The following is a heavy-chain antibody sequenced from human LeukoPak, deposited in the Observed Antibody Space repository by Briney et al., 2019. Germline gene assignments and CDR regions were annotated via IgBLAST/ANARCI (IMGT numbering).Heavy chain of an antibody. D-gene: IGHD3-22*01. J-gene: IGHJ4*02. V-gene: IGHV1-18*01. Sequence: ASVKVSCKASGYTFTSYGVSWVRQAPGQGLEWMGWISAYNGNTNYAQKLQGRVTMTTDTSTTTAYMELRSLRSDDTAVSYCSRYYYDSSGYYHGDYFDYWSQGTLVTVSS. CDR3: SRYYYDSSGYYHGDYFDY. CDR1: GYTFTSYG. CDR2: ISAYNGNT.